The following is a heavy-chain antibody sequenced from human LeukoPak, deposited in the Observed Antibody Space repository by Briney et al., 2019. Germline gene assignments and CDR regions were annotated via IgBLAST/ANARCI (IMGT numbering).Heavy chain of an antibody. D-gene: IGHD2-21*01. CDR2: ISSSGNTM. CDR3: ARRSWGLSGYYYYYYRDV. J-gene: IGHJ6*03. Sequence: GGSLRLSCAASGFTLSDYHINWIRQSPGKGLEWVSYISSSGNTMYYADSVKGRFTVSRDNAKNSLYLQMNSLRAEDTAVYYCARRSWGLSGYYYYYYRDVWGNGTTVTVSS. CDR1: GFTLSDYH. V-gene: IGHV3-11*01.